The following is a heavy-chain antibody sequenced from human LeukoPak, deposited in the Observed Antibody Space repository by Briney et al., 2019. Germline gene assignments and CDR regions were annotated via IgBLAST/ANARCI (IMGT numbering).Heavy chain of an antibody. J-gene: IGHJ4*02. CDR1: GFTFSDYA. V-gene: IGHV3-30*18. Sequence: GGSLRLSCATSGFTFSDYAMTWVRQAPGKGLEWVAIILYDASYKYYADSVKGRFTISRDNSRNTLYLQMNSLRAEDTAVYYCAKEDSVGGFFDSWGQGTLVTVSS. CDR2: ILYDASYK. CDR3: AKEDSVGGFFDS. D-gene: IGHD1-26*01.